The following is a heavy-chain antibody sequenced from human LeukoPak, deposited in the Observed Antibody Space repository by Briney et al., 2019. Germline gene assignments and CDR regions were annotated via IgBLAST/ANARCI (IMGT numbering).Heavy chain of an antibody. CDR3: ARDSITMVRGVIPPFDY. J-gene: IGHJ4*02. D-gene: IGHD3-10*01. CDR2: IWYDGSNK. V-gene: IGHV3-33*01. Sequence: PGGSLRLSCAASGFTFSSYGMHWVRQAPGKGLEWVAVIWYDGSNKYYADSVKGRFTISRDNSKNTLYLQMNSLRAEDTAVYYCARDSITMVRGVIPPFDYWGQGTLVTVSS. CDR1: GFTFSSYG.